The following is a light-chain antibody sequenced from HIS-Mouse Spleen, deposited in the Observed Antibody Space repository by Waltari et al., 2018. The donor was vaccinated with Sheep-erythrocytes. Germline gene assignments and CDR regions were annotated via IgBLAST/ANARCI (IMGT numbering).Light chain of an antibody. Sequence: QSALTQPRSVSGSPGQSVTISCTGTSSDVGGYNYVSWHQQHPGKAPKLMIYDVSKRPAGVPDRFSGSKSGNTASLTISGLQAEDEADYYCCSYAGSYTFWVFGGGTKLTVL. J-gene: IGLJ3*02. CDR2: DVS. CDR3: CSYAGSYTFWV. V-gene: IGLV2-11*01. CDR1: SSDVGGYNY.